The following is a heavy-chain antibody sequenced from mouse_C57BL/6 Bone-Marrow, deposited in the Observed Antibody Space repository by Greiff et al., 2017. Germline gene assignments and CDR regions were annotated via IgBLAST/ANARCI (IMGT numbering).Heavy chain of an antibody. CDR2: IYPGDGDT. Sequence: QVQLQQSGPELVKPGASVKISCKASGYAFSSSWMNWVKQRPGKGLEWIGRIYPGDGDTNYNGKFKGKATLTADKSSSTAYMQLSSLTSEDSAVYFCARNPHDYYGSSYGFAYWGQGTLVTVSA. V-gene: IGHV1-82*01. CDR1: GYAFSSSW. J-gene: IGHJ3*01. CDR3: ARNPHDYYGSSYGFAY. D-gene: IGHD1-1*01.